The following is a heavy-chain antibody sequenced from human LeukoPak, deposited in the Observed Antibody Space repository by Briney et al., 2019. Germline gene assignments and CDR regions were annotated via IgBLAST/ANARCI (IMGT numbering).Heavy chain of an antibody. CDR2: ISWNSGSI. J-gene: IGHJ6*02. CDR3: AKSEYYDILTGYGYYYGMDV. CDR1: GFTFDDYA. D-gene: IGHD3-9*01. Sequence: GRSLRLSCAASGFTFDDYAMHWVRQAPGKGLEWVSGISWNSGSIGYADSVKGRFTISRDNAKNSLYLQMNSLRAEDTALYYCAKSEYYDILTGYGYYYGMDVWGRGTTVTVSS. V-gene: IGHV3-9*01.